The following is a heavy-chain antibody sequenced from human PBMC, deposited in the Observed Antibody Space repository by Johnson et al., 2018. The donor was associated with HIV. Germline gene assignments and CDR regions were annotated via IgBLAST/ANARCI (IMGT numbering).Heavy chain of an antibody. D-gene: IGHD5-24*01. J-gene: IGHJ3*02. Sequence: QVQLVESGGGVVQPGRSLRLSCTASGFTFSSYAMHWVRQAPGKGLEWVAVISYDGSNKYYADSVKGRFTISRDNSKNTLYLQMNSLRAEDTAVYYCARDLGPDGAFDIWGQGTMVIVSS. V-gene: IGHV3-30*04. CDR2: ISYDGSNK. CDR3: ARDLGPDGAFDI. CDR1: GFTFSSYA.